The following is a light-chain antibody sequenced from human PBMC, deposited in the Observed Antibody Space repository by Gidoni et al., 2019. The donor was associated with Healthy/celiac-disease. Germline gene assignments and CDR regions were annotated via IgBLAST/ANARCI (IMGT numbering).Light chain of an antibody. J-gene: IGKJ2*01. CDR2: WAS. CDR3: QQYYSTPLT. CDR1: QSVLYSSNNKNY. V-gene: IGKV4-1*01. Sequence: SLAVSLGERATINCKSSQSVLYSSNNKNYLAWYQQKPVQPPKLLIYWASTRESGVPDRFSGSGSGTDFTLTISSLQAEDVAVYYCQQYYSTPLTFGQGTKLEIK.